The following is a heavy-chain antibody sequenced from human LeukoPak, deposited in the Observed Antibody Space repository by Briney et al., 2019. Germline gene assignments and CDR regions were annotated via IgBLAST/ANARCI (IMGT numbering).Heavy chain of an antibody. Sequence: RGSLRLSCAASGFTFSRYAIHWVRQAPGKVLDWVAVISYDGSTKYYADSVKGRFTISRDNAKNSLYLQMNSLRAEDTAVYYCARGQGGPEAFDIWGQGTMVTVSS. J-gene: IGHJ3*02. D-gene: IGHD3-16*01. V-gene: IGHV3-30*04. CDR2: ISYDGSTK. CDR3: ARGQGGPEAFDI. CDR1: GFTFSRYA.